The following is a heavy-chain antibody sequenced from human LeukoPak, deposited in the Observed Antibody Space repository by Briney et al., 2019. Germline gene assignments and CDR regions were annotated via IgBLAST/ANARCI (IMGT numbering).Heavy chain of an antibody. J-gene: IGHJ4*02. CDR2: TSGNGGAT. D-gene: IGHD3-22*01. Sequence: GGTLRLSCAASGFTFSSYGMSWVRQAPGKGLEWVSATSGNGGATYYADSVKGRFTISRDNSKNTMYWQMNSLRAEDTAIYYCAKEDYYDSSGFAEYFDYWGQGTLVTVSS. CDR1: GFTFSSYG. CDR3: AKEDYYDSSGFAEYFDY. V-gene: IGHV3-23*01.